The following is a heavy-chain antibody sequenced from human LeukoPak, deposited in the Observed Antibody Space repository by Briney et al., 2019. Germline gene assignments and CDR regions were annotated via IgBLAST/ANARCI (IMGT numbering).Heavy chain of an antibody. D-gene: IGHD3-16*01. Sequence: SVKVSCKASGYTFTSYYMHWVRQAPGQGLEWMGGIIPIFGTANNAQKFQGRVTITTDESTSTAYMELSSLRSEDTAVYYCARGAVGGYYYMDVWGKGTTVTVSS. CDR2: IIPIFGTA. V-gene: IGHV1-69*05. CDR1: GYTFTSYY. J-gene: IGHJ6*03. CDR3: ARGAVGGYYYMDV.